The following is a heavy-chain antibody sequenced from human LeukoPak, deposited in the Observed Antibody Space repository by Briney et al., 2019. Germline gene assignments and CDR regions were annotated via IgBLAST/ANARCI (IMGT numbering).Heavy chain of an antibody. Sequence: PGGSLRLSCAASGFTFSSYGMSWVRQAPGKGLEWVSAISGSGGSTYYADSVKGRFTISRDNSNNTLYLQMNSLRAEDTAIYYCAKNPGVAVAGPTSFDYWGQGTLVTVSS. D-gene: IGHD6-19*01. CDR1: GFTFSSYG. V-gene: IGHV3-23*01. CDR3: AKNPGVAVAGPTSFDY. J-gene: IGHJ4*02. CDR2: ISGSGGST.